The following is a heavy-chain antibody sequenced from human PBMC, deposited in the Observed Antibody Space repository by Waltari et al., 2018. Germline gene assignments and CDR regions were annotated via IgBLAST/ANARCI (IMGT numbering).Heavy chain of an antibody. CDR2: IIPIFGTA. CDR1: GYTFTSYY. J-gene: IGHJ4*02. D-gene: IGHD4-17*01. V-gene: IGHV1-69*06. Sequence: QVQLVQSGAEVKKPGASVKVSCKASGYTFTSYYMHWVRQAPGQGLEWMGRIIPIFGTANYAQKFQGRVTITADKSTSTAYMELSSLRSEDTAVYYCARDLSYGDYGDYWGQGTLVTVSS. CDR3: ARDLSYGDYGDY.